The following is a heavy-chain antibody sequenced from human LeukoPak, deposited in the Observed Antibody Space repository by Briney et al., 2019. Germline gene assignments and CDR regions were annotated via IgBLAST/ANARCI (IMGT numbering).Heavy chain of an antibody. CDR3: ARDMVATVGYFDY. J-gene: IGHJ4*02. V-gene: IGHV3-11*01. CDR1: GFTFSDYY. CDR2: ISSSGSTI. Sequence: GGSLRLSCAASGFTFSDYYMSWIRQAPGKGLEWVSYISSSGSTIYYADSVKGRFTISRDSAKNSLYLQMNSLRAEDTAVYYCARDMVATVGYFDYWGQGTLVTVSS. D-gene: IGHD5-12*01.